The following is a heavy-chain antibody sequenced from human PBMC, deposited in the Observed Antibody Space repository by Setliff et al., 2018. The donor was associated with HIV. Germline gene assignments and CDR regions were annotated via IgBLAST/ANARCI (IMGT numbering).Heavy chain of an antibody. D-gene: IGHD3-16*01. CDR3: ARDRRYYDYVWGSQEARWFDP. Sequence: GESLRLSCAASGFTFSSYDMHWVRQATGKGLEWVSAIGTAGDTYYPGSVKGRFTISRDNAKNSLYLQMNSLRAEDTAVYYCARDRRYYDYVWGSQEARWFDPWGQGTLVTVSS. V-gene: IGHV3-13*01. CDR2: IGTAGDT. J-gene: IGHJ5*02. CDR1: GFTFSSYD.